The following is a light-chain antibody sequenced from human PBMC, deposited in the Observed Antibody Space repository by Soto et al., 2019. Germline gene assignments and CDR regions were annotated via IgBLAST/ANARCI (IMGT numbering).Light chain of an antibody. J-gene: IGKJ4*01. CDR1: QGIKND. CDR2: AAS. V-gene: IGKV1-6*01. CDR3: LQDYNYPLT. Sequence: AIQMTQSPSSLSASVGDSVTITCRASQGIKNDLGWYQQKPGKAPKLLIFAASSLQSGVPSRFSGSGSGTDFTLTISSLQPEDFATYYCLQDYNYPLTFGGGTKVDIK.